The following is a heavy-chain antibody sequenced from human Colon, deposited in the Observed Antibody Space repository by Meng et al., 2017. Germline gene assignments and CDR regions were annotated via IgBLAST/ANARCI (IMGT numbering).Heavy chain of an antibody. CDR1: GGSITSYY. CDR3: ARDGDYDSNYFDS. CDR2: KFFSGGT. V-gene: IGHV4-59*01. D-gene: IGHD4-17*01. Sequence: SETLSLTCTVSGGSITSYYWNWIRQAPGKGLEWIGAKFFSGGTNYNPSLKSRVTILVDTSKNQFSLRWSSVTTADTAVYYCARDGDYDSNYFDSWGQGTLVTVSS. J-gene: IGHJ4*02.